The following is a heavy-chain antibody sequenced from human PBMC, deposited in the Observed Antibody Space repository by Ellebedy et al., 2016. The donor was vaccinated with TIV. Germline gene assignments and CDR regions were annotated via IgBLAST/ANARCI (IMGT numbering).Heavy chain of an antibody. V-gene: IGHV3-23*01. D-gene: IGHD6-19*01. CDR1: GFTFSSYA. CDR2: ISGSGGDT. Sequence: GGSLRLXXAASGFTFSSYAMSWVRQAPGKGLEWVSAISGSGGDTYYADSVKGRFTISRDNSKNTLFLQMNSPRAEDTAVYYCAKGGQWLDNDYWGQGTLVTVSS. CDR3: AKGGQWLDNDY. J-gene: IGHJ4*02.